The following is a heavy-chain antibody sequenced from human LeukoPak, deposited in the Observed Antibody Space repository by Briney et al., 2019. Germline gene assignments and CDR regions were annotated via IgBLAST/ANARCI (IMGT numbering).Heavy chain of an antibody. J-gene: IGHJ3*02. D-gene: IGHD1-26*01. CDR3: ARALVTRLGAFDI. Sequence: GRSLRLSCAASGFTFSSYAMHWVRQAPGKGLEWVAVISYDGSNKYYADSVKGRFTISRDNAQNTLYLQMNNLGVDDTAVYYCARALVTRLGAFDIWGQGTMVIVFS. V-gene: IGHV3-30*04. CDR1: GFTFSSYA. CDR2: ISYDGSNK.